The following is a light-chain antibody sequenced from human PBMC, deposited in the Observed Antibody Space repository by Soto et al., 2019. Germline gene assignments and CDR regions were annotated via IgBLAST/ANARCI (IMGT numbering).Light chain of an antibody. V-gene: IGKV1-27*01. CDR3: HKYNSAPFA. Sequence: DIQMTQSPSSLSASIGDRVTITCRASQGITAFLAWYQQKPGKVPKLLIYAASTLQSGVPSRFSGSGSGTDFPLTISSLQPEDVATYYCHKYNSAPFAFGPGTKVDIK. J-gene: IGKJ3*01. CDR2: AAS. CDR1: QGITAF.